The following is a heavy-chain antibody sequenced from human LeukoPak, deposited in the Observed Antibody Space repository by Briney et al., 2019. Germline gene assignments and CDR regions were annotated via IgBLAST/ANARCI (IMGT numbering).Heavy chain of an antibody. CDR1: GFTFSSYA. J-gene: IGHJ4*02. CDR2: ISYDGSNK. V-gene: IGHV3-30-3*01. CDR3: AREAIDYYGSGSYYIDY. D-gene: IGHD3-10*01. Sequence: GGSLRLSCAASGFTFSSYAMHWVRQAPGKGLEWVAVISYDGSNKYYADSVKGRFTISRDNSKNTLYLQMNSPRAEDTAVYYCAREAIDYYGSGSYYIDYWGQGTLVTVSS.